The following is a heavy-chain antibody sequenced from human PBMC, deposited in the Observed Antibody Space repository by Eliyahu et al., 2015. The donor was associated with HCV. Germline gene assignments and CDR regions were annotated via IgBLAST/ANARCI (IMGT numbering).Heavy chain of an antibody. CDR2: IKGDASET. V-gene: IGHV3-7*01. D-gene: IGHD3-22*01. CDR3: ARENMIQVGGFDI. J-gene: IGHJ3*02. CDR1: GFTFSKYY. Sequence: EVQLVESGGRLVHPGGSLRLACAASGFTFSKYYINWVRQAPGKGLEWVTNIKGDASETFYVDSVKGRFTISRDNDENSVYLQIESLRAEDTAMYYCARENMIQVGGFDIWGQGTMVTVSS.